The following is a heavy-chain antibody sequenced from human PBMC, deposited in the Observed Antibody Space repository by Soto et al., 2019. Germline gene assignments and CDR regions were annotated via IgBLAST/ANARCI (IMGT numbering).Heavy chain of an antibody. V-gene: IGHV3-13*04. D-gene: IGHD3-10*01. CDR2: TGTTGDT. Sequence: EEQLVESGGGMVQPGGSLRLSCVASGFAFSSYDMHWVRQVAGKGLEWVSATGTTGDTYYPGSVKGRFTISREDAKNSLYLQMNNLRPEDTAVYYCARDATYGSGRGPDWYFDLWGRGTLVTVSS. CDR3: ARDATYGSGRGPDWYFDL. CDR1: GFAFSSYD. J-gene: IGHJ2*01.